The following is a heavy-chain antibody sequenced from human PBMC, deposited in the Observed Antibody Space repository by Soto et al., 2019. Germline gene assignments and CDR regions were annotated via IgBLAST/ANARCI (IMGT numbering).Heavy chain of an antibody. CDR2: INQDGSER. J-gene: IGHJ4*02. CDR3: VCGGNFFVY. V-gene: IGHV3-7*01. D-gene: IGHD3-16*01. Sequence: EVQLVESGGGLVQPGGSLRLPCAASGFTFSTYWMTWVCQPPGKGLEWVASINQDGSERYYVDSVRGRFTISRDNAKNSRYLQMNSLRAEDTAVYYCVCGGNFFVYWGQGTLVTVSP. CDR1: GFTFSTYW.